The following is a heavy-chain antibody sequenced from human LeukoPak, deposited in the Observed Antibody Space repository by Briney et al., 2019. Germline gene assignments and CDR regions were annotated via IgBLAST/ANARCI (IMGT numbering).Heavy chain of an antibody. V-gene: IGHV1-24*01. Sequence: ASVKVSCKVSGYTLTELSMHWVRQAPGKGLEWMGGFDPEDGETIYAQKFQGRVTMTEDTSTDTAYMELSSLRSEDTAVYYCATDPRPYDYSNDLDYWGQGTLVPVSS. D-gene: IGHD4-11*01. CDR3: ATDPRPYDYSNDLDY. J-gene: IGHJ4*02. CDR2: FDPEDGET. CDR1: GYTLTELS.